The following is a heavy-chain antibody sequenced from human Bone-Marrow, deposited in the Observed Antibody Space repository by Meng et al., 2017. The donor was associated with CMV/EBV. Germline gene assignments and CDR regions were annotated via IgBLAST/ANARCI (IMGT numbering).Heavy chain of an antibody. CDR1: GFTFRSYA. J-gene: IGHJ4*02. V-gene: IGHV3-23*01. D-gene: IGHD4-17*01. CDR3: ARGSHGDYDY. CDR2: ISGGGGGT. Sequence: LCCAASGFTFRSYAMGWVRQAPGKGLEWVSAISGGGGGTYYADSVKGRFTISRDNSKSTLYLQMNSLRAEDTAVYYCARGSHGDYDYWGQGTLVTVSS.